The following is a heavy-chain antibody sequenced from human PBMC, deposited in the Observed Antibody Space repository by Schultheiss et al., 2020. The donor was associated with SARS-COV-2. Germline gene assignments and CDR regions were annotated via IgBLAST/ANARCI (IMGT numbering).Heavy chain of an antibody. CDR2: IYTGDTI. J-gene: IGHJ4*02. CDR1: GFSVSSNY. V-gene: IGHV3-53*05. Sequence: GGSLRLSCAVSGFSVSSNYLNWVRQAPGKGLEWVSVIYTGDTIYYADSVKGRFTISRDISNNTLYLQLNTLRPEDTAVYYCARAPYRGSYFPPVGFDFWGQGTLVTVSS. CDR3: ARAPYRGSYFPPVGFDF. D-gene: IGHD1-26*01.